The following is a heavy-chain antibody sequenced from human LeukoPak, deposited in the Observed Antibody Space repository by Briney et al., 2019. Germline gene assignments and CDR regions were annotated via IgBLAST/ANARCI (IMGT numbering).Heavy chain of an antibody. CDR1: GGSFSVYY. CDR2: INHSGST. CDR3: AREEWELPRDY. J-gene: IGHJ4*02. Sequence: SETLSLTCAVYGGSFSVYYWSWIRQPPGKGREWIGEINHSGSTNYNPPLKSRVTISVDTSKNPVALKLSSGTAADTAVYYCAREEWELPRDYWGQGTLVTVSS. V-gene: IGHV4-34*01. D-gene: IGHD1-26*01.